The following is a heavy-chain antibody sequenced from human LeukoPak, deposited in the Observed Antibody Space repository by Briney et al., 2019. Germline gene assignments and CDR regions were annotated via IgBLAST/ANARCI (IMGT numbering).Heavy chain of an antibody. CDR2: IYHSGST. V-gene: IGHV4-38-2*02. D-gene: IGHD3-16*01. Sequence: PSETLSLTCTVSGYSISSGYYWGWIRQPPGKGLEWIGSIYHSGSTYYNPSLKSRVTISVDTSKNQFSLKLSSVTAADTAVYYRARVWYYYYYMDVWGKGTTVTVSS. J-gene: IGHJ6*03. CDR3: ARVWYYYYYMDV. CDR1: GYSISSGYY.